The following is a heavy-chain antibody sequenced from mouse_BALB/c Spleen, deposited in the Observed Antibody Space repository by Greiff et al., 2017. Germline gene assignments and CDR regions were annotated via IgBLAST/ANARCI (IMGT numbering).Heavy chain of an antibody. Sequence: DVMLVESGGGLVKPGGSLKLSCAASGFTFSSYAMSWVRQTPEKRLEWVASISSGGSTYYPDSVKGRFTISRDNARNILYLQMSSLRSEDTAMYYCARGDDGYYEGCFDYWGQGTTLTVSS. D-gene: IGHD2-3*01. J-gene: IGHJ2*01. CDR2: ISSGGST. CDR3: ARGDDGYYEGCFDY. CDR1: GFTFSSYA. V-gene: IGHV5-6-5*01.